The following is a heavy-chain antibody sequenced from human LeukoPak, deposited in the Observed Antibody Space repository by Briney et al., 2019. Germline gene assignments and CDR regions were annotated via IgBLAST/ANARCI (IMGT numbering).Heavy chain of an antibody. V-gene: IGHV3-23*01. J-gene: IGHJ5*02. CDR3: AKRYSSWHWFDP. D-gene: IGHD6-13*01. CDR1: GFTFSSYA. CDR2: ISGNAAGT. Sequence: PGGSLRLSCAASGFTFSSYAMTWVRQAPGKGLEWVSGISGNAAGTYYADSVQGRFTISRDNSKNTVYLQMNSLRAEDTAVYYCAKRYSSWHWFDPWGQGTLVTVSS.